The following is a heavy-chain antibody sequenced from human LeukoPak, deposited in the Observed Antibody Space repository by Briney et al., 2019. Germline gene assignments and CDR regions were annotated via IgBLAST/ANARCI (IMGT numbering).Heavy chain of an antibody. CDR3: ARGYCGSASCYGVFDY. V-gene: IGHV4-61*01. Sequence: SETLSLICTVSGGSVSSGSYYWSWIRQPPGKGLEWIGYIYDSGSTNYNPSLKSRVTISVDTSKNQFSLKLSSVTAADTAVYYCARGYCGSASCYGVFDYWGQGTLVTVSS. CDR2: IYDSGST. J-gene: IGHJ4*02. D-gene: IGHD2-2*01. CDR1: GGSVSSGSYY.